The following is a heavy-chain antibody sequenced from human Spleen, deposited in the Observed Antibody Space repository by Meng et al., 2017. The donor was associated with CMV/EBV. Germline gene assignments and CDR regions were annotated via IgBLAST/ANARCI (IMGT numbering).Heavy chain of an antibody. Sequence: SNLWSWGRKVQGKGLEWMGESYHSWSTTNNPSLNCRGTRSVDKCKSQVYMKLGSVTAAETAVYYCARIERRRILKYCGSDCSNTDYWGQGTLVTVSS. D-gene: IGHD2-21*02. CDR3: ARIERRRILKYCGSDCSNTDY. CDR2: SYHSWST. V-gene: IGHV4-4*02. J-gene: IGHJ4*02. CDR1: SNL.